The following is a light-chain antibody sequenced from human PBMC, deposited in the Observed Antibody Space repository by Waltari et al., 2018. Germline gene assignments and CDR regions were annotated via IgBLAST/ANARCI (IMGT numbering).Light chain of an antibody. CDR1: SSNIASNT. J-gene: IGLJ3*02. CDR3: AAWDDSLNGRV. V-gene: IGLV1-44*01. CDR2: GNN. Sequence: QSVLTRPPSASGTPGQRVTISCSGSSSNIASNTVNWYQQLPGTAPKLLIYGNNQRASGVTDRFSGSKSGTSASLAISGLRSEDEADYYCAAWDDSLNGRVFGGGTKLTVL.